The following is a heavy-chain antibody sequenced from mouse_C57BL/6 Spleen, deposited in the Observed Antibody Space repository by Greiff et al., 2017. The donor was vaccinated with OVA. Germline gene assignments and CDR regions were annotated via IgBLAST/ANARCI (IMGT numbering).Heavy chain of an antibody. V-gene: IGHV3-6*01. D-gene: IGHD1-3*01. J-gene: IGHJ4*01. CDR2: ISYDGSN. Sequence: EVKLVESGPGLVKPSQSLSLTCSVTGYSITSGYYWNWIRQFPGNKLEWMGYISYDGSNNYNPSLKNRISITRDTSKNQFFLKLNSVTTEDTATYYCASKGGYYAMDYWGQGTSVTVSS. CDR3: ASKGGYYAMDY. CDR1: GYSITSGYY.